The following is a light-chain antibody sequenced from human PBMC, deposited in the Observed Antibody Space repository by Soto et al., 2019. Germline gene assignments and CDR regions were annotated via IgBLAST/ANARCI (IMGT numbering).Light chain of an antibody. V-gene: IGKV4-1*01. Sequence: DIVMTQSPDSLAVSLGERSTINCKSSQSVLYSSNNKNYLAWYQQKPGQPPKLLIYWASTRESGVPDRFSGSGSGTDFTLNISSLKAEDGAVYSCQQYYIPPQTFGQGTKVEIK. CDR2: WAS. CDR1: QSVLYSSNNKNY. J-gene: IGKJ1*01. CDR3: QQYYIPPQT.